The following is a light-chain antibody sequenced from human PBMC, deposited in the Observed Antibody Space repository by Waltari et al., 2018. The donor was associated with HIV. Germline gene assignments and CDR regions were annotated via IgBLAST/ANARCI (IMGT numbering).Light chain of an antibody. Sequence: QSLLTHPPSASGTPGQRVTISCSGSSSNIGRNTVNWYPPLPGTAPKLLIYSNNQRPSGVPDRCSGSKSGTSASLAISGLQSEDEADYYCAAWDDSLNGAVFGGGTQLTVL. V-gene: IGLV1-44*01. CDR3: AAWDDSLNGAV. J-gene: IGLJ7*01. CDR1: SSNIGRNT. CDR2: SNN.